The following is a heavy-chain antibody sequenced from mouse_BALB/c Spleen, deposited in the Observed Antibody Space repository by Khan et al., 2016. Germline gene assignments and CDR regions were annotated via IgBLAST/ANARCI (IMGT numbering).Heavy chain of an antibody. J-gene: IGHJ2*01. Sequence: QLQASGPGRVKPSQCLSLTCTVTGYSITCDYAWNWIRQFPGNKLEWMGYISYSGSTSSNPSLKSRISITRDTFKNQLLLQLSPVTAEDTATYYCASRNWNVVTWSEGTTLTVSS. CDR3: ASRNWNVVT. D-gene: IGHD4-1*02. V-gene: IGHV3-2*02. CDR1: GYSITCDYA. CDR2: ISYSGST.